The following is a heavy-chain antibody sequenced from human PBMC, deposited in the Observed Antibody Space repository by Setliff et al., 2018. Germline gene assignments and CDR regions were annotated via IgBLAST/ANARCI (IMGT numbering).Heavy chain of an antibody. V-gene: IGHV4-34*01. CDR1: GWSFSGYY. Sequence: SETLSLTCAVYGWSFSGYYWSWIRQPPGKGLEWIGEINHSGSTNYNPSLKSRVTISVDTSKNQFSLKLSSVTAADTAVYYCARGKVLYDYVWGSYRYEDYYYGMDVWGQGTMVTVSS. J-gene: IGHJ6*02. CDR2: INHSGST. D-gene: IGHD3-16*02. CDR3: ARGKVLYDYVWGSYRYEDYYYGMDV.